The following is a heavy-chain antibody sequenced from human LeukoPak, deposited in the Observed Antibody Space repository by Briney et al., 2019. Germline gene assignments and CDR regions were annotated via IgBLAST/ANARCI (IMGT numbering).Heavy chain of an antibody. CDR1: GGTFSSYT. J-gene: IGHJ5*02. D-gene: IGHD3-3*01. V-gene: IGHV1-69*02. CDR2: IIPILGIA. Sequence: ASVKVSCKASGGTFSSYTISWVRQAPGQGLEWMGRIIPILGIANYAQKFQGRVTITADKSTSTAYMELSSLRSEDTAVYYCARGAHYYDFWSGYWNWYDPWGQGTLVTVSS. CDR3: ARGAHYYDFWSGYWNWYDP.